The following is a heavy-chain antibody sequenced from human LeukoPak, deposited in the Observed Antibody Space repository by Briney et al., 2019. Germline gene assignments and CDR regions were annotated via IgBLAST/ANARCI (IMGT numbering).Heavy chain of an antibody. D-gene: IGHD3-16*02. Sequence: PSETLSLTCTVSGGSVSSGDYYWSWIRQPPGKGLEWIGSVYHSRETYYNPSLNSRVTISVDRSKNQFSLKLSSVTAADTAVYYCARDSDDYVWGSYRPDYWGQGTLVTVSS. J-gene: IGHJ4*02. CDR1: GGSVSSGDYY. CDR2: VYHSRET. V-gene: IGHV4-30-2*01. CDR3: ARDSDDYVWGSYRPDY.